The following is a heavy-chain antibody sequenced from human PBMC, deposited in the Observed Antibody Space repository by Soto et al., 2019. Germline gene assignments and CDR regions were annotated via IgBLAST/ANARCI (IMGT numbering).Heavy chain of an antibody. CDR2: ISGSGGST. V-gene: IGHV3-23*01. CDR3: TRERWDYGDPKWYFDL. J-gene: IGHJ2*01. CDR1: GFTFSSYA. Sequence: GGSLRLSCAASGFTFSSYAMSWVRQAPGKGLEWVSAISGSGGSTYYADSVKGRFTISRDNSKNTLYLQMNSLRAEDTAVYYCTRERWDYGDPKWYFDLWGRGTLVTVSS. D-gene: IGHD4-17*01.